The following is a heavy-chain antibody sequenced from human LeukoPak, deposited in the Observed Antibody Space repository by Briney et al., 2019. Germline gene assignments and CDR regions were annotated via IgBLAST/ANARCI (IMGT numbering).Heavy chain of an antibody. V-gene: IGHV4-39*01. D-gene: IGHD6-13*01. CDR1: GGSISSSSYY. CDR3: ARRGDIAAAVSYYYYYKDV. CDR2: IYYSGST. Sequence: SETPSLTCTVSGGSISSSSYYWGWIRQPPGKGLGWIGSIYYSGSTYYNPSLKSRVTISVDTSKNQFSLKLSSVTAADTAVYYCARRGDIAAAVSYYYYYKDVWGKGTTVTVSS. J-gene: IGHJ6*03.